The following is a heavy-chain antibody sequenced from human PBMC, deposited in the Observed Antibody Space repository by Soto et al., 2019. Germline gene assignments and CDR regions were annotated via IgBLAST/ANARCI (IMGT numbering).Heavy chain of an antibody. J-gene: IGHJ6*02. Sequence: SETLSLTCTVSGGSISSGGYYWSWIRQHPGKGLEWIGYIYYSGSTYYNPSLKSRVTISVDTSENQFSLKLSSVTAADTTVYYCARDERHYDSSGYSLYYYGMDVWGQGTTVTVSS. CDR3: ARDERHYDSSGYSLYYYGMDV. CDR1: GGSISSGGYY. CDR2: IYYSGST. V-gene: IGHV4-31*03. D-gene: IGHD3-22*01.